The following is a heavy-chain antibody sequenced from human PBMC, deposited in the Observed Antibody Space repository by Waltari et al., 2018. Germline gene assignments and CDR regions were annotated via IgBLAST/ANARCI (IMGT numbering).Heavy chain of an antibody. J-gene: IGHJ4*02. V-gene: IGHV3-7*01. CDR2: RKQDGSEK. D-gene: IGHD1-26*01. CDR1: GFTFRTFW. Sequence: EVQLVESGGGLVQPGGSLRLSCAASGFTFRTFWFRLVPQGPGKGVEWVDNRKQDGSEKYYVDSVKGRFTISRDNAKNSLYLQMNSLRAEDTAVYYCAREYSGSPPPDYWGQGTLVTVSS. CDR3: AREYSGSPPPDY.